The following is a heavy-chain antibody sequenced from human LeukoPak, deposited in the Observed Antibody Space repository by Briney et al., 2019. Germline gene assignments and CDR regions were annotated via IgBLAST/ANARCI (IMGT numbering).Heavy chain of an antibody. CDR2: IYSGGST. CDR1: GFTVSSNY. D-gene: IGHD2-15*01. Sequence: GGSLRLSCAASGFTVSSNYMSWVRQAPGKGLEWVSVIYSGGSTYYADSVKGRFTISRDNSKNTLYLQMNSLRAEDTAVYYCARDGCSGGSCYKWFDPWGQGTLVTVSS. CDR3: ARDGCSGGSCYKWFDP. J-gene: IGHJ5*02. V-gene: IGHV3-53*01.